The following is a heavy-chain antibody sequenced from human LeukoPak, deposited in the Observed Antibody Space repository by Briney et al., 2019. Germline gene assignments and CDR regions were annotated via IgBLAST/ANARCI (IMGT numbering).Heavy chain of an antibody. CDR3: ARDGGTGWYYPDY. CDR2: ISYDGSNK. V-gene: IGHV3-30-3*01. CDR1: GFTFNSYA. D-gene: IGHD6-19*01. J-gene: IGHJ4*02. Sequence: PGRSLRLSCAASGFTFNSYAIHWVRQAPGKGLEWVAIISYDGSNKYYADSVKGRFTISRDNSKNTLYLQMNSLRAEDTAVYYCARDGGTGWYYPDYWDQGTLVTVSS.